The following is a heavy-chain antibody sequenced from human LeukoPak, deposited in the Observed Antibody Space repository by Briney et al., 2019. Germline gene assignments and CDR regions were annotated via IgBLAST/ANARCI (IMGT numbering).Heavy chain of an antibody. CDR2: IARDDFT. J-gene: IGHJ4*02. CDR1: VFTFRDYS. CDR3: VKERDRGTDVADDFDL. Sequence: GGSLRLSCVASVFTFRDYSMAWVRQVPGGGLEWVSAIARDDFTVYPDPLKGRFAISRDNSRNTLYLQMNSLRAEDTAVYYCVKERDRGTDVADDFDLWGQGTLVTVSS. D-gene: IGHD6-19*01. V-gene: IGHV3-23*01.